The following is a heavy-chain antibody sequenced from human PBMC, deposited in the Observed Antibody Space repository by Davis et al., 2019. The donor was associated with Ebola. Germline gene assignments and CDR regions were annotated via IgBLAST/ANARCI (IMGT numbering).Heavy chain of an antibody. D-gene: IGHD5-18*01. CDR3: AKDFFRSYGHFDY. CDR2: IKDDGSET. J-gene: IGHJ4*02. Sequence: GESLKISCAASGFTFSSYAMSWVRQAPGKGLEWVANIKDDGSETDYVDSVKGRFTISRDNAKNSVYLQMNSLRAEDTAVYYCAKDFFRSYGHFDYWGQGTLVTVSS. V-gene: IGHV3-7*01. CDR1: GFTFSSYA.